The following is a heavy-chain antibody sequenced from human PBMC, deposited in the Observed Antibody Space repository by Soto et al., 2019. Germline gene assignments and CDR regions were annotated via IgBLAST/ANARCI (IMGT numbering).Heavy chain of an antibody. CDR1: GYSFTSYW. CDR2: IYPGDSDT. D-gene: IGHD5-12*01. J-gene: IGHJ6*02. CDR3: ARQGATISYYYYGMDV. Sequence: GESLKISCKGSGYSFTSYWIGWVRQMPGKSLEWMGIIYPGDSDTRYSPSFQGQVTISADKSISTAYLQWSSLKASDTAMYYCARQGATISYYYYGMDVWGQGTTVTVSS. V-gene: IGHV5-51*01.